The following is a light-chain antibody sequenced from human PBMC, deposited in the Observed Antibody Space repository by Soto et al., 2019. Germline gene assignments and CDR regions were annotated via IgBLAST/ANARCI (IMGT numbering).Light chain of an antibody. CDR1: QSVSSY. Sequence: EIVMTQSPATLSVSPGERATLSCRASQSVSSYLAWYQQKPGLPPRLLIYDASTSATGIPDRFSGSGSGTHFTLTISRLQSADFAVYYCQEYSNWPPLYTFGRGTKLEIK. J-gene: IGKJ2*01. CDR3: QEYSNWPPLYT. CDR2: DAS. V-gene: IGKV3-15*01.